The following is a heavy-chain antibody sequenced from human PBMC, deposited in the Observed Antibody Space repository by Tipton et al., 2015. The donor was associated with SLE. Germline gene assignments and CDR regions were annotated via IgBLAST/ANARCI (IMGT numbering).Heavy chain of an antibody. CDR1: GGSTSGSNYF. J-gene: IGHJ5*02. CDR2: INYRGNT. V-gene: IGHV4-39*07. CDR3: VTCVPSNLGASFDP. D-gene: IGHD3-10*01. Sequence: TLSLTCTVSGGSTSGSNYFWGWIRQQPGKGLEWIGIINYRGNTYYYPSLKTRVTISVDTYNNQFSLKLISVTAADTAVYYCVTCVPSNLGASFDPWGQPTLVTLSS.